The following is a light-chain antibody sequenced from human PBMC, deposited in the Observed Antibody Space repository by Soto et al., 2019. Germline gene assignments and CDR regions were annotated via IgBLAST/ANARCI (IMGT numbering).Light chain of an antibody. J-gene: IGLJ1*01. CDR3: SSYTSTNTLAV. CDR2: EVS. Sequence: QSVLTQPASVPGSPGQSITISCTGTSSDVGGYNYVSWYQQHAGKAPKLMIYEVSNRPSGVSNRFSGSKSGDTASLTISGLQAEDEADYYCSSYTSTNTLAVFGTGTKVTVL. V-gene: IGLV2-14*01. CDR1: SSDVGGYNY.